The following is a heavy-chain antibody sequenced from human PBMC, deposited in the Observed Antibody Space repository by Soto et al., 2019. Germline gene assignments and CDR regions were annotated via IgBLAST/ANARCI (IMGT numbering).Heavy chain of an antibody. V-gene: IGHV6-1*01. Sequence: QLQQSGPGLVKPSQTLSLTCGISGDSVSSNSATWNWLRQSPSRGLEWLGRTYLRSKWYNEYAVSVKSRIASSPDTSKNHFSLQLSSVPPEDTAVYFCARAAVAFDAFDLWGQGTVVTVSS. CDR2: TYLRSKWYN. J-gene: IGHJ3*01. CDR3: ARAAVAFDAFDL. D-gene: IGHD2-15*01. CDR1: GDSVSSNSAT.